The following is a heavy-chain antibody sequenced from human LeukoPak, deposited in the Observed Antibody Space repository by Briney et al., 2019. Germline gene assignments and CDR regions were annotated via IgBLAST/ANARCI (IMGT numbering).Heavy chain of an antibody. J-gene: IGHJ4*02. CDR1: GFTFDDYG. CDR3: ARGRGSATYYFDY. Sequence: GGSLRLSCAASGFTFDDYGMSWVRQAPGKGLEWVSGINWNGGGTGYADSVKGRFTISRDNAKDSLYLQMNSLRAEDTALYYCARGRGSATYYFDYWGQGTLVTVSS. V-gene: IGHV3-20*04. CDR2: INWNGGGT.